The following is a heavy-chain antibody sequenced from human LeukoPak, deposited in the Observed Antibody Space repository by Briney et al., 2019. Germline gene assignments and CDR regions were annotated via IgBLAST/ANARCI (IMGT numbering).Heavy chain of an antibody. Sequence: SETLSLTCAVSGGSISSSDWWSWVRQPPGRGLEWIGYIWRSDHTNYNPSLKSRVTMSLYKSKNQFSLKLSSVTAADTAVYYCARDPHCSSTNCPFDFWGQGNLVIVSS. CDR1: GGSISSSDW. D-gene: IGHD2-2*01. CDR3: ARDPHCSSTNCPFDF. J-gene: IGHJ4*02. V-gene: IGHV4-4*02. CDR2: IWRSDHT.